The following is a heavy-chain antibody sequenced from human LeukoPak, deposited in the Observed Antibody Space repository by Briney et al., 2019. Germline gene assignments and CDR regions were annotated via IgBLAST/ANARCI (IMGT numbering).Heavy chain of an antibody. CDR1: GYTFTSYG. CDR2: ISAYNGNT. CDR3: ASPRSPNYDFWSGNDAFDI. J-gene: IGHJ3*02. V-gene: IGHV1-18*01. Sequence: EASVKVSCKASGYTFTSYGISWVRQAPGQGLEWMGWISAYNGNTNYAQKLQGRVTMTRDMSTSTVYMELSSLRSEDTAVYYCASPRSPNYDFWSGNDAFDIWGQGTMVTVSS. D-gene: IGHD3-3*01.